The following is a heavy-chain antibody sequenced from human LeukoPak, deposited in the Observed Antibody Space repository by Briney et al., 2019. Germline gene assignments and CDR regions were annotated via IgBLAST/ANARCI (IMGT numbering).Heavy chain of an antibody. D-gene: IGHD3-10*01. CDR1: GFTFSSYE. CDR2: ISSSGSSI. Sequence: GGSLRLSCAASGFTFSSYEMNWVRQAPGKGLEWVSYISSSGSSIYYADSVKGRFTISRDNFKNTLYLQMNSLRAEDTAVYYCAKRRCVTIGCPYYFDYWGQGTLVTISS. V-gene: IGHV3-48*03. J-gene: IGHJ4*02. CDR3: AKRRCVTIGCPYYFDY.